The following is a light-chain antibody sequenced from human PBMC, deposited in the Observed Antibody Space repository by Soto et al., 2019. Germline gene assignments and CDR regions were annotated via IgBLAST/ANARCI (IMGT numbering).Light chain of an antibody. CDR2: EVS. V-gene: IGLV2-8*01. Sequence: QSVLTQPPSASGSPGQSVTISCTGTSSDVGKYDYVSWFQHHPGKAPKLIIYEVSKRPSGVPDRFSGSTSGTSASLAITGLQSEDEADYYCQSFDLSLNAYVFGTGTKVTVL. J-gene: IGLJ1*01. CDR1: SSDVGKYDY. CDR3: QSFDLSLNAYV.